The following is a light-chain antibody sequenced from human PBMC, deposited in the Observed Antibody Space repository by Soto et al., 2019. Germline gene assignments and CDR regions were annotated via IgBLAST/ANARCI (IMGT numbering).Light chain of an antibody. CDR3: VSPYV. Sequence: QSVLTQPASVSGSPGQSITISCTGTSSDVGSYNLVSWYQQHPGKAPKLMIYEVSKRPSGVSNRFSGSKSGNTASLTISGLQAEAEADLSVVSPYVFGTVTKVTVL. CDR1: SSDVGSYNL. V-gene: IGLV2-23*02. J-gene: IGLJ1*01. CDR2: EVS.